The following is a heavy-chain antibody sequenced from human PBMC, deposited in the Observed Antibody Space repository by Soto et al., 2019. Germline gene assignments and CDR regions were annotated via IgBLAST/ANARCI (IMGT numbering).Heavy chain of an antibody. J-gene: IGHJ4*02. CDR2: ISSRSSYI. V-gene: IGHV3-21*01. CDR1: GFTFSSYS. D-gene: IGHD5-12*01. CDR3: ARDSGYDFDY. Sequence: GGSLRLSCAASGFTFSSYSMNWVRQAPGKGLEWVSSISSRSSYIYYADSVKGRLTISRDNAKNSLYLQMNSLRAEDTAVYYCARDSGYDFDYWGQGTLVTVSS.